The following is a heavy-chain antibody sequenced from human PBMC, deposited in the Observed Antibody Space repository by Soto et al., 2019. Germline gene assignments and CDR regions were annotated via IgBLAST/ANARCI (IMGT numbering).Heavy chain of an antibody. CDR1: GYTFTSYY. CDR3: ARGGYSYESYYYMDV. J-gene: IGHJ6*03. Sequence: QVQLVQSGAEVKKPGASVKVSCKASGYTFTSYYMHWVRQAPGQGLEWMGIINPSGGSTSYAQKFQGRVTMTRDTSTSTVYMGLSSMRSEDTAVYYCARGGYSYESYYYMDVWGKGTTVTVSS. CDR2: INPSGGST. D-gene: IGHD5-18*01. V-gene: IGHV1-46*03.